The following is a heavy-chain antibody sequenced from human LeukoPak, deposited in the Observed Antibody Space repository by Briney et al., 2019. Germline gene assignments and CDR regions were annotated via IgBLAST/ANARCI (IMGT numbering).Heavy chain of an antibody. V-gene: IGHV4-31*03. CDR1: GGSISSGAYC. Sequence: SETLSLTCTVSGGSISSGAYCWSWIRQHPGKGLEWIGYICHDGATSYNPSLRGRISFAIDTSKNQFSLKLSSVTAADTAVFYCTKEGRDGHGYNGWFDPWGQGTLVTVSS. CDR3: TKEGRDGHGYNGWFDP. J-gene: IGHJ5*02. D-gene: IGHD3-22*01. CDR2: ICHDGAT.